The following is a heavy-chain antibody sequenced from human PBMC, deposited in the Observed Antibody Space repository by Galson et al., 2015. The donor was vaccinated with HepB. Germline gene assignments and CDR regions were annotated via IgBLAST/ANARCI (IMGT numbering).Heavy chain of an antibody. CDR2: INPNSGGT. J-gene: IGHJ5*02. V-gene: IGHV1-2*06. Sequence: SVKVSCKASGYTFTGYYMHWVRQAPGQGLEWMGRINPNSGGTNYAQKFQGRVTMTRNTSISTAYMELSSLRSEDTAVYYCARVLGYYDFWSGYSVVSWFDPWGQGTLVTVSS. CDR3: ARVLGYYDFWSGYSVVSWFDP. CDR1: GYTFTGYY. D-gene: IGHD3-3*01.